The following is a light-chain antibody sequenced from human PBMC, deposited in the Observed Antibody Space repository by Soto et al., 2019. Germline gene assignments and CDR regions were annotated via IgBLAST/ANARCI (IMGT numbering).Light chain of an antibody. CDR1: QSISSW. V-gene: IGKV1-5*03. J-gene: IGKJ1*01. Sequence: DIQMTQSPSTLSASVGDRVTITCRASQSISSWLAWYQQKPGKAPKLLIYKASSLESGVPSRFSGSGSGTQFTLLISSLQPDDFATYSCQQYNSYWTFGQGTKVEIK. CDR3: QQYNSYWT. CDR2: KAS.